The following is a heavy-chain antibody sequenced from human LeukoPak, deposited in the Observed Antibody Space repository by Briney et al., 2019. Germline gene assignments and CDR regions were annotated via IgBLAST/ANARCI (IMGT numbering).Heavy chain of an antibody. Sequence: PGGSLRLSCAASGFTFRSYAMSWVRQAPGKGLEWVSAISGSGGSTYYADSVKGRFTISRDNSKNTLYLQMNSLRAEDTAVYYCAKVRREMTRMDAFDIWGQGTMVTVSS. J-gene: IGHJ3*02. CDR1: GFTFRSYA. CDR2: ISGSGGST. V-gene: IGHV3-23*01. D-gene: IGHD5-24*01. CDR3: AKVRREMTRMDAFDI.